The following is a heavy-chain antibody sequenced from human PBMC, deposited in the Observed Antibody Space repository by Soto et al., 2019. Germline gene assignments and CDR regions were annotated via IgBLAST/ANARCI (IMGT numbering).Heavy chain of an antibody. CDR1: GGSIRNSGYY. CDR3: GRDAVTKRDFYYYGMDV. Sequence: QVQLQESGPGLVKPSQTLSLTCTVSGGSIRNSGYYWSWIRQLPGKGLEWIGFISYSGSTDYAPSLTSRVTMSVDTSKNQFSLNLSSVTAADTAVYYCGRDAVTKRDFYYYGMDVWGRGTTVTVSS. J-gene: IGHJ6*02. V-gene: IGHV4-31*03. D-gene: IGHD4-4*01. CDR2: ISYSGST.